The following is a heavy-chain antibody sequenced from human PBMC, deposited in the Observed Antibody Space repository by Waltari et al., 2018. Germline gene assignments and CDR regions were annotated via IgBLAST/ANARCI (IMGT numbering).Heavy chain of an antibody. CDR3: AREYCGGDCRLFDY. CDR2: VTPNGGGT. Sequence: LVQSGAEVTKPGASVRVSCKASRDAATEHYRHRGRPAPGQGLGWVGWVTPNGGGTNYAQRFAGRITVTWDASITTAYMEFSRLTSGDTAVYFCAREYCGGDCRLFDYWGQGTPVTVSS. J-gene: IGHJ4*02. D-gene: IGHD2-21*02. V-gene: IGHV1-2*02. CDR1: RDAATEHY.